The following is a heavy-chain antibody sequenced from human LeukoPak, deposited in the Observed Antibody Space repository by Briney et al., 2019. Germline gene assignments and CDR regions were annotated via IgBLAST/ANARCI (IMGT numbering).Heavy chain of an antibody. Sequence: GGSLRLSCAASGFTVSSNYMSWVRQAPGKGLEWVSVIYSGGSTYYADSVKGRFTISRDNSKNTLYLQMNSLRAEDTAVYYCAREEMKGELAAAGTGYWGQGTLVTVSS. D-gene: IGHD6-13*01. V-gene: IGHV3-66*02. CDR1: GFTVSSNY. CDR2: IYSGGST. J-gene: IGHJ4*02. CDR3: AREEMKGELAAAGTGY.